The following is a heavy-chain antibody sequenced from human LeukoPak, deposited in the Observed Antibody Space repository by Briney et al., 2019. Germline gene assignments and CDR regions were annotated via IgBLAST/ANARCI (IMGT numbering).Heavy chain of an antibody. CDR1: GGSISSSSYY. CDR2: IYYSGST. J-gene: IGHJ5*02. CDR3: ARAPWVGATTSGWFDP. D-gene: IGHD1-26*01. V-gene: IGHV4-39*07. Sequence: SETLSLTCTVSGGSISSSSYYWGWIRQPPGKGLEWIGSIYYSGSTNYNPSLKSRVTISVDTSKNQFSLKLSSVTAADTAVYYCARAPWVGATTSGWFDPWGQGTLVTVSS.